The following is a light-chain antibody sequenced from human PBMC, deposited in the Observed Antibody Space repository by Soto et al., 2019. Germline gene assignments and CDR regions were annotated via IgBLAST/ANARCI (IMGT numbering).Light chain of an antibody. CDR2: AAS. CDR1: QSISSY. V-gene: IGKV1-39*01. Sequence: DIQMTQSPSSLSASVGDRVTITCRASQSISSYLNWYQQKPGKAPKLLIYAASSLQSGVPSRFSGSGSGTDFTRTISSLQPEDFATYFCQQSYSTEITCGQGTRLEIK. CDR3: QQSYSTEIT. J-gene: IGKJ5*01.